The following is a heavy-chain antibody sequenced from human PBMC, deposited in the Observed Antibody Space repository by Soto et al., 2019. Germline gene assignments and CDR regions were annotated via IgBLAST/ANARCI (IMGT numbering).Heavy chain of an antibody. D-gene: IGHD6-6*01. J-gene: IGHJ4*02. CDR3: ARVGIAARPFDY. V-gene: IGHV6-1*01. Sequence: SQTLSLTCAISGDSVYSNSAAWNCIRQSPSRGLEWLGRTYYRSKWYNDYAVSVKSRITINPDTSKNQFSLQLNSVTPEDTAVYYCARVGIAARPFDYWGQGTLVTVSS. CDR1: GDSVYSNSAA. CDR2: TYYRSKWYN.